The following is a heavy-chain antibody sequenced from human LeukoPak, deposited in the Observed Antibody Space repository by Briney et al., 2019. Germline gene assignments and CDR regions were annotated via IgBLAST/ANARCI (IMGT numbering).Heavy chain of an antibody. Sequence: SETLSLTCTVSGGSISSSSYYWGWIRQPPGKGLEWIGSIYYSGSTYYSPSLKSRVTISVDTSKNQFSLKLSSVTAADTAVYYCAREIAAAVEDRGTYNWFDPWGQGTLVTVSS. CDR1: GGSISSSSYY. CDR2: IYYSGST. D-gene: IGHD6-13*01. J-gene: IGHJ5*02. CDR3: AREIAAAVEDRGTYNWFDP. V-gene: IGHV4-39*01.